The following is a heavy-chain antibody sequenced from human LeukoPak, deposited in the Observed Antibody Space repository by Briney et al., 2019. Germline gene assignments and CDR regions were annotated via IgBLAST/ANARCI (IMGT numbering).Heavy chain of an antibody. CDR2: IWYYGIQK. CDR3: VRVSSNSKYFYYFDW. V-gene: IGHV3-33*01. D-gene: IGHD3-3*01. CDR1: GFIFSNYA. Sequence: GGSLRLPCAASGFIFSNYAIHWVRQAPGKGLEWVAAIWYYGIQKYYADSVKGRFTISRDNSENTLYLQMSSLSGEDTAIYYCVRVSSNSKYFYYFDWWGRGVLVTVSS. J-gene: IGHJ4*02.